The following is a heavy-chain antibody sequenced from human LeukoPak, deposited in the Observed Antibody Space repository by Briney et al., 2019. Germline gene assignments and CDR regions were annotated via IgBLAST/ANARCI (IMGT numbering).Heavy chain of an antibody. V-gene: IGHV4-30-2*01. CDR2: IYHSGST. D-gene: IGHD3-3*01. CDR1: GGSISSGGYS. CDR3: ARGSPVALEWLSIYYYYGMDV. J-gene: IGHJ6*02. Sequence: SETLSLTCAVSGGSISSGGYSWSWIRQPPGKGLEWIGYIYHSGSTYYNPSLKSRVTISVDTSKNQFSLKLSSVTAADTAVYYCARGSPVALEWLSIYYYYGMDVWGQGTTVTVSS.